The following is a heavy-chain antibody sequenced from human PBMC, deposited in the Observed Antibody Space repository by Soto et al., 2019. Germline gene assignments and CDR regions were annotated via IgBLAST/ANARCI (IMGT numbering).Heavy chain of an antibody. V-gene: IGHV3-30*02. CDR3: ARDRTFYGSGSKGMDF. J-gene: IGHJ6*02. CDR2: IRYDGSNK. D-gene: IGHD3-10*01. CDR1: GXTFSSYG. Sequence: GSLRLSCVTSGXTFSSYGMHWVRQAPGKGLEWLAIIRYDGSNKYYGDSVKGRFNISRDNSNNTLYLEMNNLRSEETAVYYFARDRTFYGSGSKGMDFWGQGTTATVS.